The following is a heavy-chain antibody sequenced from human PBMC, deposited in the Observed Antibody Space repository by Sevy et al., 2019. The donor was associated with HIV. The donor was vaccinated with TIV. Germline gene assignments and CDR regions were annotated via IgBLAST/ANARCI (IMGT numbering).Heavy chain of an antibody. V-gene: IGHV3-49*03. Sequence: GGSLRLSCTSSGFTFGDYAMSWFRQAPGKGLEWVAFIRRNSHEPYGGTTEYAASRKGRFTISRDDSKRIAYLQMNSLKTEDTAVYYCTRALATADTPEYYFDYWGQRILVTVSS. CDR3: TRALATADTPEYYFDY. CDR1: GFTFGDYA. CDR2: IRRNSHEPYGGTT. J-gene: IGHJ4*02. D-gene: IGHD5-12*01.